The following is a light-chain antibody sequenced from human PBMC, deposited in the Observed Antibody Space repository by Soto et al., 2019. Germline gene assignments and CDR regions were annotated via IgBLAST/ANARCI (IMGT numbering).Light chain of an antibody. V-gene: IGKV3-20*01. CDR2: ATS. Sequence: EIVLTQSPGTLSWSPGERATLSCKTSQSISHSYLAWSQQKPGQAPRLLISATSSRATGVPDRFSGSGSGTDFTLSISRLEPEDSAVYYCHQYVSSPPAWALGQGTKVEIK. CDR1: QSISHSY. J-gene: IGKJ1*01. CDR3: HQYVSSPPAWA.